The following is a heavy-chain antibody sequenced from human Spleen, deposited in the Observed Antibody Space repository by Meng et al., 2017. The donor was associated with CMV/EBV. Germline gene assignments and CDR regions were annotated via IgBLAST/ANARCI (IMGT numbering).Heavy chain of an antibody. CDR1: GFTFSSYA. CDR2: ISYDGSNK. V-gene: IGHV3-30*04. Sequence: GGSLRLSCAASGFTFSSYAMHWVRQAPGKGLEWVAVISYDGSNKYYADSVKGRFTISRDNSKNTLYLQMNSLRAEDTAVYYCARGIYDFWSGYYRDNWFDPWGQGTLVTVSS. J-gene: IGHJ5*02. D-gene: IGHD3-3*01. CDR3: ARGIYDFWSGYYRDNWFDP.